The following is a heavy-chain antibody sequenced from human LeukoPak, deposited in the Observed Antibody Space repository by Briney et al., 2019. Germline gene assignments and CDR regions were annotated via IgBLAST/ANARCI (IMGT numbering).Heavy chain of an antibody. Sequence: GGSLRLSCAASGFTFSSYGMHWVRQAPGKGLEWVAVISYDGSNKYYADSVKGRFTISRDNSKNTLYLQMNSLRAEDTAVYYCAKDIAAAGNFDYWGQGTLVNVSS. CDR2: ISYDGSNK. CDR1: GFTFSSYG. D-gene: IGHD6-13*01. CDR3: AKDIAAAGNFDY. J-gene: IGHJ4*02. V-gene: IGHV3-30*18.